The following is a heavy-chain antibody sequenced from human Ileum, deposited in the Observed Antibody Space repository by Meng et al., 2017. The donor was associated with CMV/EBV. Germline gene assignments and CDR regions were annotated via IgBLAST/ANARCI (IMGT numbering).Heavy chain of an antibody. D-gene: IGHD5-12*01. CDR1: GYTFTDYV. J-gene: IGHJ4*02. CDR3: AREIIMAARAFGY. V-gene: IGHV1-2*02. CDR2: IKPHSGDT. Sequence: GHLAQFWTEVTKPGASVKVSWKASGYTFTDYVMHWVRQAHGQGLEWMGWIKPHSGDTKYEKKFQGRVTMTSDTSISTVYMELTRLTPDDTAIYYCAREIIMAARAFGYWGQGTLVTVSS.